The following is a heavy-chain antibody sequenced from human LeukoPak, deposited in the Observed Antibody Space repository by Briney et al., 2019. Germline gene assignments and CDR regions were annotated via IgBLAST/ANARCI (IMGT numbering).Heavy chain of an antibody. J-gene: IGHJ4*02. V-gene: IGHV4-34*01. Sequence: PSVTLSPTCAVYGGSFSGHYWSWIRQPPGKGLEWIGEINHSGSTNYNPSLKSRVTISVDTSKNQFSLKLSSVTAADTAVYYCARGGRSSGWYFDYWGQGTLVTVSS. CDR2: INHSGST. D-gene: IGHD6-19*01. CDR3: ARGGRSSGWYFDY. CDR1: GGSFSGHY.